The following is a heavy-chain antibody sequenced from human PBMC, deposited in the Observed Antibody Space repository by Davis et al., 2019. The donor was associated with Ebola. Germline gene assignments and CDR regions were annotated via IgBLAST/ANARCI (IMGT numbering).Heavy chain of an antibody. CDR3: AKDPRWLQQPY. CDR2: ISYDGSNK. J-gene: IGHJ4*02. Sequence: GGSLRLSCAASGFTFSSYGMHWVRQAPGKGLEWVAVISYDGSNKYYADSVKGRFTIPRDNSKNTLYLQMNSLRAEDTAVYYCAKDPRWLQQPYWGQGTLVTVSS. V-gene: IGHV3-30*18. CDR1: GFTFSSYG. D-gene: IGHD5-24*01.